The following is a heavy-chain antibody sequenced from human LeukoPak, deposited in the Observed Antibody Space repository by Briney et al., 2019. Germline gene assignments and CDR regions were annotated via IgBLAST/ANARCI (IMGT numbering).Heavy chain of an antibody. CDR1: GFTFDDYA. CDR3: ARDGVRRLDIVVVPAAEEGWFDP. CDR2: ISWNSGSI. D-gene: IGHD2-2*03. J-gene: IGHJ5*02. Sequence: GGSLRLSCAASGFTFDDYAMHWVRQAPGKGLEWVSGISWNSGSIGYADSVKGRFTISRDNAKNSLYLQMNSLRAEDTALYYCARDGVRRLDIVVVPAAEEGWFDPWGQGTLVTVSS. V-gene: IGHV3-9*01.